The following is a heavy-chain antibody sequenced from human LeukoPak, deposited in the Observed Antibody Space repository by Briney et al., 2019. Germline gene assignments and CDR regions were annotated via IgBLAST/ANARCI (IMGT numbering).Heavy chain of an antibody. Sequence: PSETLSLTCTVSGGSISSGGYYWSWIRQPPGKGLEWIGYIYYSGSTNYNPSLKSRVTISVDTSKNQFSLKLSSVTAADTAVYYCARLAAAGRNDAFDIWGQGTMVTVSS. CDR2: IYYSGST. V-gene: IGHV4-61*08. J-gene: IGHJ3*02. D-gene: IGHD6-13*01. CDR1: GGSISSGGYY. CDR3: ARLAAAGRNDAFDI.